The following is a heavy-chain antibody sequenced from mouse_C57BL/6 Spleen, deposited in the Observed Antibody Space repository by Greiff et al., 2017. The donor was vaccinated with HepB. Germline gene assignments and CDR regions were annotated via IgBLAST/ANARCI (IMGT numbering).Heavy chain of an antibody. CDR1: GFTFSDYG. V-gene: IGHV5-17*01. Sequence: EVQGVESGGGLVKPGGSLKLSCAASGFTFSDYGMHWVRQAPEKGLEWVAYISSGSSTIYYADTVKGRFTIARDNAKNTLFLQMTSLRSEDTAMYYCAGDYYGSSPWFAYWGQGTLVTVSA. CDR3: AGDYYGSSPWFAY. CDR2: ISSGSSTI. J-gene: IGHJ3*01. D-gene: IGHD1-1*01.